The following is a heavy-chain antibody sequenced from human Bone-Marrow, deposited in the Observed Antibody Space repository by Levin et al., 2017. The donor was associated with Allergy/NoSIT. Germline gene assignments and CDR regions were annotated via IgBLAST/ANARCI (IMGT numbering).Heavy chain of an antibody. CDR3: AKGANIYSTGWYYDYFDY. V-gene: IGHV3-23*01. J-gene: IGHJ4*02. Sequence: PGGSLRLSCAASGFAFEIYAMNWVRQAPGKGLEWVSSISGSGDSIYYADSVKGRFTISRDNSKNTLYLQMNSLRADDTAVYYCAKGANIYSTGWYYDYFDYWGQGTLVTVSS. CDR1: GFAFEIYA. D-gene: IGHD6-19*01. CDR2: ISGSGDSI.